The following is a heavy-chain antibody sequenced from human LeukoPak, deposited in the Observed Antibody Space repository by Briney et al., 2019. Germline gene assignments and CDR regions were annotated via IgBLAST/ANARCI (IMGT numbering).Heavy chain of an antibody. V-gene: IGHV4-59*06. CDR1: GGSISSYY. CDR3: ARYIVVVPAAYSYYYYYMDV. D-gene: IGHD2-2*01. CDR2: IYYSGST. J-gene: IGHJ6*03. Sequence: TSETLSLTCTVSGGSISSYYWSWIRQHPGKGLEWIGYIYYSGSTYYNPSLKSRVTISVDTSKNQFSLKLSSVTAADTAVYYCARYIVVVPAAYSYYYYYMDVWGKGTTVTVSS.